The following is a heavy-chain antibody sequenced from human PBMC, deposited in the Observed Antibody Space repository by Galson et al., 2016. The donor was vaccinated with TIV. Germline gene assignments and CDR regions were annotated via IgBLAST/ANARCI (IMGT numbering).Heavy chain of an antibody. CDR2: INHWGST. D-gene: IGHD6-6*01. Sequence: ETLSLTCAVYGGSVSGYYWSWIRQSPEKGLEWMGEINHWGSTNYNTSLKSRVTVSIDTSKNQFSLRLTSLTAADTAVYYCARVQWGSSLVHYYYHLDVWGKGITVTVSS. J-gene: IGHJ6*03. V-gene: IGHV4-34*01. CDR1: GGSVSGYY. CDR3: ARVQWGSSLVHYYYHLDV.